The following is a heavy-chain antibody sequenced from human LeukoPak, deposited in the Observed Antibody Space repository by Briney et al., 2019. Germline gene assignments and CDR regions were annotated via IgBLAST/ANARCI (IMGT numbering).Heavy chain of an antibody. CDR1: GYSISSGYY. CDR3: ARTTRGYSYGYGLIDY. V-gene: IGHV4-38-2*02. CDR2: IYHSGST. Sequence: SETLSLTCTVSGYSISSGYYWGWIRQPPGKGLEWIGSIYHSGSTYYNPSLKSRVTISVDTSKNQFSLKLSSVTAADTAVYYCARTTRGYSYGYGLIDYWGQGTLVTVSS. D-gene: IGHD5-18*01. J-gene: IGHJ4*02.